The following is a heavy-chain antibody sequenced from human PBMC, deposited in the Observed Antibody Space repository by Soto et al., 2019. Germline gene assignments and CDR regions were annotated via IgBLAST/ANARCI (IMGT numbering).Heavy chain of an antibody. CDR2: IYHSGST. J-gene: IGHJ5*02. D-gene: IGHD1-26*01. CDR3: ARSWDGYSGSYWNWFDP. V-gene: IGHV4-4*02. CDR1: GGSISSSNW. Sequence: PSETLSLTCAVSGGSISSSNWWSWVRQPPGKGLEWIGDIYHSGSTNYNPSLKSRVTISVDKSKNQFSLKLSSVTAADTAVYYCARSWDGYSGSYWNWFDPWGQGTLVTVSS.